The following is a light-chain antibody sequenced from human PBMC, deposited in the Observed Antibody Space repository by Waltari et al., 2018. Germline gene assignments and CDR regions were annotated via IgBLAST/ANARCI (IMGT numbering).Light chain of an antibody. CDR1: QGINKD. CDR2: AAS. J-gene: IGKJ2*03. CDR3: QQDYTTPYS. Sequence: DIQMTQSPSSLSASVGDRVTVPCRASQGINKDLSWYQQKPGKAPTLLIYAASSLQTGVSSRFSGSGSGTDFTLTINSLQPEDVATYYCQQDYTTPYSFGQGTKVEIK. V-gene: IGKV1-27*01.